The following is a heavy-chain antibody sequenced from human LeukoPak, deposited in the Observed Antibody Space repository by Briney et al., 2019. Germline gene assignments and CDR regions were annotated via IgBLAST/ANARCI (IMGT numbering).Heavy chain of an antibody. CDR2: ISGSGGST. D-gene: IGHD3-22*01. J-gene: IGHJ4*02. Sequence: GGSLRLSCEASGFSFSNYWMSWVRQAPGKGLEWVSAISGSGGSTYYADSVKGRFTISRDNSKNTLYLQMNSLRAEDTAVYYCAKDLGSMVVVVSVDYWGQGTLVTVSS. CDR3: AKDLGSMVVVVSVDY. V-gene: IGHV3-23*01. CDR1: GFSFSNYW.